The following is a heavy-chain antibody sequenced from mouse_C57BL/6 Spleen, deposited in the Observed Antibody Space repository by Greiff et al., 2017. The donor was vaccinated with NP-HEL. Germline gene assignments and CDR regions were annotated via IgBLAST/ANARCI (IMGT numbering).Heavy chain of an antibody. J-gene: IGHJ2*01. CDR1: GYTFTDYY. CDR3: ARWLRDY. CDR2: INPNNGGT. D-gene: IGHD2-2*01. V-gene: IGHV1-26*01. Sequence: VQLQQSGPVLVKPGASVKMSCKASGYTFTDYYMNWVKQSHGKSLEWIGDINPNNGGTSYNQKFKGKATLTVDKSSSTAYMELRSLTSEDSAVYYCARWLRDYWGQGTTLTVSS.